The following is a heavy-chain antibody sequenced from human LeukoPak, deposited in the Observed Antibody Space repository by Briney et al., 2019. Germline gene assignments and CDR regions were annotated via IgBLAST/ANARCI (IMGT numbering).Heavy chain of an antibody. J-gene: IGHJ4*02. CDR1: GYIFISYY. CDR3: ARALETDIADH. Sequence: ASVKVSCKASGYIFISYYMHWVRQAPGQGLEWIGIINPSGGTTSCAQKFQGRVTMTWDTSTTTVYMQLSSLRSEDTAIYYCARALETDIADHWGQGTLVTVSS. V-gene: IGHV1-46*01. D-gene: IGHD5-12*01. CDR2: INPSGGTT.